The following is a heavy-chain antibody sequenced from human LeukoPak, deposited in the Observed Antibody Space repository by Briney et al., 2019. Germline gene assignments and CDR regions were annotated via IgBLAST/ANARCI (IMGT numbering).Heavy chain of an antibody. Sequence: PSETLSLTCTVSGGSISINYWTRIRQTPGNGLEWIAYITDSGRIKCNPSLESRVTISKDMSKNQFSLKLSSMTAADTAVYYCARLPPHYSSTWAFFDNWGQGTLVTVSS. CDR2: ITDSGRI. CDR1: GGSISINY. CDR3: ARLPPHYSSTWAFFDN. J-gene: IGHJ4*02. V-gene: IGHV4-59*08. D-gene: IGHD2/OR15-2a*01.